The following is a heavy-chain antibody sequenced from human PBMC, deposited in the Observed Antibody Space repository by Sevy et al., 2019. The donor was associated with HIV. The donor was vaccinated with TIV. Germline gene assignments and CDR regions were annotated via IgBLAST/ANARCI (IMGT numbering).Heavy chain of an antibody. CDR1: GFTFTSSA. J-gene: IGHJ3*01. Sequence: ASVKVSCKASGFTFTSSAVQWVRQTRGQRLQWIGWIVVGSGVTNYAQSFQERVSIIGEMSTSTVYMEVTSLTSDDTAVYYCAAEDITTFGGQFRVFDFWGQGTVVTVSS. CDR3: AAEDITTFGGQFRVFDF. D-gene: IGHD3-16*01. V-gene: IGHV1-58*01. CDR2: IVVGSGVT.